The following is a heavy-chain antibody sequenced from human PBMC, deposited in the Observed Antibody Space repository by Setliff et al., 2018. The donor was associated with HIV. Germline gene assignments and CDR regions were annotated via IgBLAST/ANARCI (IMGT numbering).Heavy chain of an antibody. J-gene: IGHJ6*03. CDR2: IYYSGST. CDR3: ARHGDSISSPYHYYYYMDV. V-gene: IGHV4-39*01. CDR1: GGSISSRSYF. Sequence: PSETLSLTCTVSGGSISSRSYFWGWIRQPPGKGLEWIGSIYYSGSTYYNPSLKSRVTISVDTSKNQFSLKLSSVTAADTAVYYCARHGDSISSPYHYYYYMDVWGKGTTVTVSS. D-gene: IGHD6-6*01.